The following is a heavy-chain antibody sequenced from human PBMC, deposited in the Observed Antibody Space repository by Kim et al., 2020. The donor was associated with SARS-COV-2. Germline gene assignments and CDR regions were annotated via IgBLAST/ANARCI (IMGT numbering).Heavy chain of an antibody. Sequence: SVKVSCKASGGTFSSYAISWVRQAPGQGLEWMGGIIPIFGTANYAQKFQGRVTITADESTSTAYMELSSLRSEDTAVYYCASPSGGSGHYYYYGMDVWGQGTTVTVSS. CDR3: ASPSGGSGHYYYYGMDV. CDR1: GGTFSSYA. D-gene: IGHD3-10*01. V-gene: IGHV1-69*13. J-gene: IGHJ6*02. CDR2: IIPIFGTA.